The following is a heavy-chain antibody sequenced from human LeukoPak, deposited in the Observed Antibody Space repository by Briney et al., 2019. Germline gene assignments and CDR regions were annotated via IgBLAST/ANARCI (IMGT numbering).Heavy chain of an antibody. V-gene: IGHV4-31*03. Sequence: TLSLTCTVSGGSISSGGYYWSWIRQHPGKGLEWIGYIYYSGSTYYNPSLKSRVTISVDTSKNQFPLKLSSVTAADTAVYYCARERGGQCLDYWGQGTLVTVSS. CDR2: IYYSGST. CDR3: ARERGGQCLDY. J-gene: IGHJ4*02. CDR1: GGSISSGGYY. D-gene: IGHD2-15*01.